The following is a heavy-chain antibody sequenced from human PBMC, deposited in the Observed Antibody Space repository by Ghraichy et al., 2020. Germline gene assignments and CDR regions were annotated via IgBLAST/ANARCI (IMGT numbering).Heavy chain of an antibody. J-gene: IGHJ4*02. Sequence: SETLSLTCTVSGGSISSSNYYWGWIRQPPGKGLEWIGSIYYSGSTYYNPSLKSRVTISVDTSKNQFSLKLTSVIAADTATYFCVSTYSRHAPLNFDYWGQGTLVTVSS. CDR3: VSTYSRHAPLNFDY. D-gene: IGHD4-11*01. CDR2: IYYSGST. V-gene: IGHV4-39*01. CDR1: GGSISSSNYY.